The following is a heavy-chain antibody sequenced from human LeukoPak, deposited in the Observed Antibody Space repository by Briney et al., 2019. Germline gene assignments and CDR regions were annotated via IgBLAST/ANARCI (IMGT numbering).Heavy chain of an antibody. J-gene: IGHJ4*02. D-gene: IGHD3-9*01. CDR3: ASGNTYYDILTGPIGDY. CDR2: IYYNGST. V-gene: IGHV4-39*07. Sequence: SETLSLTCSVSGDSISSSSYYWGWIRQPPGKGLEWIGSIYYNGSTYYNPSLKSRVTISVDTSKNQFSLKLSSVTAADTAVYYCASGNTYYDILTGPIGDYWGQGTLVTVSS. CDR1: GDSISSSSYY.